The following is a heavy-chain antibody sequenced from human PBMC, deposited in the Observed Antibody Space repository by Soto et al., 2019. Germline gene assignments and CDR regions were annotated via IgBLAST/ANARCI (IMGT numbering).Heavy chain of an antibody. CDR1: GGSISSGGYY. V-gene: IGHV4-31*03. D-gene: IGHD2-8*01. CDR2: IYYSGST. J-gene: IGHJ5*02. Sequence: SETLSLTCTVSGGSISSGGYYWSWIRQHPGKGLEWIGYIYYSGSTYYNPSLKSRVTISVDTSKNQFSLKLSSVTAADTAVYYCARAVLEMAKPSKGFNTWGQGTLVTVSS. CDR3: ARAVLEMAKPSKGFNT.